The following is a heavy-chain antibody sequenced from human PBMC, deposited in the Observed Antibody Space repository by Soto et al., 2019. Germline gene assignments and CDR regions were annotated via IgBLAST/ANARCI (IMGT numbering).Heavy chain of an antibody. CDR2: IWYDGSNK. D-gene: IGHD3-9*01. CDR3: ARDLRTGNYFDY. J-gene: IGHJ4*02. Sequence: QVQLVESGGGVVQPGRSLRLSCAASGFTFSSYGMHWVRQAPGKGLEWVAVIWYDGSNKYYADSVKGRFTISRDNSKNTLYRQMNSLRAEDTAVYYCARDLRTGNYFDYWGQGTLVTVSS. V-gene: IGHV3-33*01. CDR1: GFTFSSYG.